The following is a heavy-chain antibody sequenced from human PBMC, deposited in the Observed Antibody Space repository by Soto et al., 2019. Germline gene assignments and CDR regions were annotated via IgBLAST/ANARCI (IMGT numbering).Heavy chain of an antibody. Sequence: SETLSLTCTVSGGSISSSSYYWGWIRQPPGKGLEWIGSIFYSGSSYYNPSLKSRVTISVDTSKNQFSLKLSSVTAADTAVYYCARHVAVTTFDYFDYWGQGTLVTVSS. V-gene: IGHV4-39*01. D-gene: IGHD2-15*01. J-gene: IGHJ4*02. CDR1: GGSISSSSYY. CDR3: ARHVAVTTFDYFDY. CDR2: IFYSGSS.